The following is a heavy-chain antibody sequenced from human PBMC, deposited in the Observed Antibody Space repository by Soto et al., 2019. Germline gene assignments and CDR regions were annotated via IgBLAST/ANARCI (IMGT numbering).Heavy chain of an antibody. CDR3: ARAGKYYYGSGSPDYYGMDV. CDR2: ISGYNGNT. Sequence: QVQLVQSGAEVKKPGASVKVSCKASGYTFTSYGVSWVRQAPGQGLEWMGWISGYNGNTNYAQKLQGRVTMTTDTHTSTAYMELRSLRSDDTAVYYCARAGKYYYGSGSPDYYGMDVGGQGITVTVSS. J-gene: IGHJ6*02. CDR1: GYTFTSYG. V-gene: IGHV1-18*04. D-gene: IGHD3-10*01.